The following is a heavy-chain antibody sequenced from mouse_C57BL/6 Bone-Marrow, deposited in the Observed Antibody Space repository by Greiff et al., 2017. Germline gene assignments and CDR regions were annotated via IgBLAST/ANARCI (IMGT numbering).Heavy chain of an antibody. J-gene: IGHJ3*01. CDR3: AKGLLSPLAY. Sequence: QVQLQQPGAELVMPGASVKLSCKASGYTFTSYWMHWVKQRPGQGLEWIGEIDPSDSYTNYNQKFKGKSTWTVDKSSSTAYMQLSSLTSEDSAVYYCAKGLLSPLAYWGQGTLVTVSA. CDR1: GYTFTSYW. D-gene: IGHD2-3*01. CDR2: IDPSDSYT. V-gene: IGHV1-69*01.